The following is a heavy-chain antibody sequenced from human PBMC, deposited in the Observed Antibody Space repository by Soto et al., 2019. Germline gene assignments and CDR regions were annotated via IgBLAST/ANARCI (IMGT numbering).Heavy chain of an antibody. J-gene: IGHJ3*02. V-gene: IGHV3-23*01. CDR1: GFTFSIYA. Sequence: EVQLLESGGGLVQPGGSLRLSCAASGFTFSIYAMSWVRQAPGKGLEWVSAISGSGDNTYYADSVKGRFTIFRDNSRNTLYLHMNSLRAEDTAVYSCAKDLYGSGPDAFDIWGQGTMVSISS. CDR3: AKDLYGSGPDAFDI. CDR2: ISGSGDNT. D-gene: IGHD3-10*01.